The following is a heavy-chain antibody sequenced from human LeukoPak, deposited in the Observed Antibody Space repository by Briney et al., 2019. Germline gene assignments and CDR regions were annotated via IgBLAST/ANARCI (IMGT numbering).Heavy chain of an antibody. Sequence: ASVKVSCNASGYTFTSYDINWVGQATGQGLKWMGWMNPNSGNTGYAQKFQGRVTMTRNTSISTAYMELSSLRSEDTAVYYCARVCLYSGYDFDYWGQGTLVTVSS. CDR1: GYTFTSYD. J-gene: IGHJ4*02. V-gene: IGHV1-8*01. CDR3: ARVCLYSGYDFDY. CDR2: MNPNSGNT. D-gene: IGHD5-12*01.